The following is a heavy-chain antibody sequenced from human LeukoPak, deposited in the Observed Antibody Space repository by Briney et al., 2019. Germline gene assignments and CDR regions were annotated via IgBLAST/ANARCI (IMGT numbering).Heavy chain of an antibody. D-gene: IGHD2-2*01. Sequence: GGSLRLSCAASGFSFHSYAMSWVRQAPGKEPEWVAGIAGKGDSAYYTDSVQGRFTLSRDNSKNTLHLQMNRLTVEDTAIYYCAKGGYCTSTSCSRCDPWGQGSLVAVSS. V-gene: IGHV3-23*01. CDR3: AKGGYCTSTSCSRCDP. J-gene: IGHJ5*02. CDR1: GFSFHSYA. CDR2: IAGKGDSA.